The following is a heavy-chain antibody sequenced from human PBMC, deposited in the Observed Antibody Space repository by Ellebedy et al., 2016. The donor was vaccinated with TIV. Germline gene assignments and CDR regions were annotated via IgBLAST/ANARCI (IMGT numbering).Heavy chain of an antibody. V-gene: IGHV3-23*01. CDR3: AKDLLGGGYDRDIRGVY. CDR1: GLTFSSYA. Sequence: GGSLRLSXAASGLTFSSYAMNWVRQAPGKGLEWVSSISDSGDTTYYEDSVKGRFTISRDNSKNTLYLQMDSLRAEDTAVYYCAKDLLGGGYDRDIRGVYWGQGTLVTVSS. D-gene: IGHD5-12*01. J-gene: IGHJ4*02. CDR2: ISDSGDTT.